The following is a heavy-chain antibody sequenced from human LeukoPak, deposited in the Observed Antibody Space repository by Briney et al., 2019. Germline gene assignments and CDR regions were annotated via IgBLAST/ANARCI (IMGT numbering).Heavy chain of an antibody. Sequence: GGSLRPSRAASGFTFSSYEMNWVRQAPGKGLEWVSYISSSGVTIYHADSVKGRFTISRDNAKSSLYLQMNSLRAEDTAVYYCARDRVYRGDIFDYWGQGTLVTVSS. D-gene: IGHD2-8*01. J-gene: IGHJ4*02. CDR1: GFTFSSYE. CDR3: ARDRVYRGDIFDY. V-gene: IGHV3-48*03. CDR2: ISSSGVTI.